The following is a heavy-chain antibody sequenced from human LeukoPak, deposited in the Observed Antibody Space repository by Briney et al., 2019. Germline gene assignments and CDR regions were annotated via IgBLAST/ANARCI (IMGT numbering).Heavy chain of an antibody. CDR3: ARDLGYGGNSAYY. V-gene: IGHV3-33*01. J-gene: IGHJ4*02. Sequence: GGSLRLSCAASGFTFSSYGMHWVRQAPGKGLEWVAVIWYDGSNKYYADSVKGRFTIPRDNSKNTLYLQMNSLRAEDTAAYYCARDLGYGGNSAYYWGQGTLVTVSS. CDR2: IWYDGSNK. D-gene: IGHD4-23*01. CDR1: GFTFSSYG.